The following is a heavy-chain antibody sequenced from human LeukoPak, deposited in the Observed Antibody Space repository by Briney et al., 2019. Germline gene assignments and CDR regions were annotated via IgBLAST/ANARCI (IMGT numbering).Heavy chain of an antibody. Sequence: SVKVSCKASGGTFSNYAISWVRQAPGQGLEWMGGIVPIFGTANYAQKFQGRVTITADDSTSTAYMELSSLTSEDTAVYYCTSQKWLQLYYFDYWGQGTLVTVSS. D-gene: IGHD5-24*01. CDR3: TSQKWLQLYYFDY. CDR1: GGTFSNYA. V-gene: IGHV1-69*01. CDR2: IVPIFGTA. J-gene: IGHJ4*02.